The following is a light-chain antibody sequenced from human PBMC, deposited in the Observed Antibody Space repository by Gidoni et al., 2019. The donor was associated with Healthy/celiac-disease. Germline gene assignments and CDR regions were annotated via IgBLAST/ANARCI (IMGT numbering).Light chain of an antibody. CDR3: QQYNNWPRFT. CDR1: QSVSSN. J-gene: IGKJ5*01. Sequence: EIVMTQSPATLSVSPGERATLSCRASQSVSSNLAWYQQKPGQAPRLLIYGASTRATGIPARFSGSGSGTEFTLTISSLQSEDFAVYYWQQYNNWPRFTFGQGTRLEMK. CDR2: GAS. V-gene: IGKV3-15*01.